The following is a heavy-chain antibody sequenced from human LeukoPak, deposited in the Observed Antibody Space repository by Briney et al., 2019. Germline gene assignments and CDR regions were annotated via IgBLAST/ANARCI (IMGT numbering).Heavy chain of an antibody. D-gene: IGHD6-19*01. CDR1: GFTFSSSA. V-gene: IGHV3-30*04. CDR3: ARSRSASTSGWYDYFDY. CDR2: ISYDGSKT. J-gene: IGHJ4*02. Sequence: PGRSLRLSCAASGFTFSSSAMQWVRQAPGKGLEWVAVISYDGSKTYYADSVKGRFTISRDDSKNTLYLQMNSLRGEDTAVYHCARSRSASTSGWYDYFDYWGRGTLVTVSS.